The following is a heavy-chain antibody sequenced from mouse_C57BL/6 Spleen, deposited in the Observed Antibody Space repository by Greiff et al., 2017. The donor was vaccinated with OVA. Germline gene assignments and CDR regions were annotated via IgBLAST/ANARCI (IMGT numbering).Heavy chain of an antibody. CDR3: ARPYYYGSSHLDY. CDR2: IDPSDSYT. CDR1: GYTFPSYW. Sequence: VQLQQPGAELVMPGASVKLSCKASGYTFPSYWMHWVKQRPGQGLEWIGEIDPSDSYTNSNQKFKGKSTLTVDNSSSTAYMQLSSLTSEDSAVYYCARPYYYGSSHLDYWGQGTTLTVSS. D-gene: IGHD1-1*01. J-gene: IGHJ2*01. V-gene: IGHV1-69*01.